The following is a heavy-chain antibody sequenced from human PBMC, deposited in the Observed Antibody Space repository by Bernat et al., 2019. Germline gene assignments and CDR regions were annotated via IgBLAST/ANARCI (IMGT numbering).Heavy chain of an antibody. V-gene: IGHV1-3*01. D-gene: IGHD5-18*01. J-gene: IGHJ6*02. CDR1: GYTFTSYA. CDR2: INAGNGNT. Sequence: QVQLVQSGAEVKKPGASVKVSCKASGYTFTSYAMHWVRQAPGQRLEWMGWINAGNGNTKYSQKFQGRVTITRDTSASTAYMELSSLRSEDTAVYYCARRGYSKGNYYYCGMDVWGQGTTVTVSS. CDR3: ARRGYSKGNYYYCGMDV.